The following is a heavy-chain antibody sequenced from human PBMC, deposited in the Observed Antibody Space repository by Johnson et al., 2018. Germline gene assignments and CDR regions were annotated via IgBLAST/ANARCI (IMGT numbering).Heavy chain of an antibody. V-gene: IGHV3-23*04. CDR1: GFTFSSYA. CDR3: AKEGACYNQRSPFIDI. Sequence: VQLVQSGGGLVQPGGSLRLSCAASGFTFSSYAMSWVRQAPGKGLEWVSAISGSGGSTYYADSVKGRFTISRDNSKNTVFRQMNSLRAEDTAVYYCAKEGACYNQRSPFIDIWSQGTMVTVSS. CDR2: ISGSGGST. D-gene: IGHD2-21*01. J-gene: IGHJ3*02.